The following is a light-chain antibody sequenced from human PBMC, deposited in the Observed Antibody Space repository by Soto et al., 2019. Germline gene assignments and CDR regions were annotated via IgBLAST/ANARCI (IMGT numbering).Light chain of an antibody. V-gene: IGKV3-20*01. CDR2: GAS. CDR1: QSVSTSY. J-gene: IGKJ4*01. Sequence: EIVLTQSPGTLSLSPGERATLSCRASQSVSTSYLVWYQQKPGQAPRLLIYGASSRATGIPDRFSGSGSGTDFTLTISRLEPEDFALYYCQQYGSSPFTFGGGTKVEIK. CDR3: QQYGSSPFT.